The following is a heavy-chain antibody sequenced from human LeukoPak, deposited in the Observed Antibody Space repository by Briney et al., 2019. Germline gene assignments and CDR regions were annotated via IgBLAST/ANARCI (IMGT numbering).Heavy chain of an antibody. V-gene: IGHV4-39*07. CDR3: TKFDGYGLIRI. Sequence: PSETLSLTCSVSGDSIIGYYWGWIRQPPGKGLEWIGNIYYTGNTYYNSSLKSRVTISLDTSKNQFSLKVISMTAADTAAYYCTKFDGYGLIRICGRGTMVTVSS. CDR2: IYYTGNT. CDR1: GDSIIGYY. J-gene: IGHJ3*02. D-gene: IGHD3-10*01.